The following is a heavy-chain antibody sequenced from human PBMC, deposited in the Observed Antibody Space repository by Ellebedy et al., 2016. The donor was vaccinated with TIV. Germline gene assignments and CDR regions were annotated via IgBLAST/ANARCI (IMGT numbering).Heavy chain of an antibody. V-gene: IGHV4-34*01. CDR2: INHSGST. Sequence: SETLSLTXAVYGGSFSGYYWSWICQPPGKGLEWIGHINHSGSTNYNPSLKSRITISIDTSTNQVSLKLSSVTAADTAVYYCARDFENTRGVRGVVLQGVDVWGLGTTVTVSS. CDR1: GGSFSGYY. CDR3: ARDFENTRGVRGVVLQGVDV. J-gene: IGHJ6*02. D-gene: IGHD3-10*01.